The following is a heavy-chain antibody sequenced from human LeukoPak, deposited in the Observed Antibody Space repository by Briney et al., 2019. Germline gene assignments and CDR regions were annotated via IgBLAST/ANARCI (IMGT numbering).Heavy chain of an antibody. D-gene: IGHD1-1*01. CDR3: ARIDRAGTTGYFDY. V-gene: IGHV3-20*04. J-gene: IGHJ4*02. CDR2: INWNGGHT. CDR1: GFTFDDYG. Sequence: GGSLRLSCAASGFTFDDYGMTWVRQGPGKGLEWVSGINWNGGHTAYADSLKGRFAITRDNTNNSLYLYMISLRAEDTAFYYCARIDRAGTTGYFDYWGQGALVTVSS.